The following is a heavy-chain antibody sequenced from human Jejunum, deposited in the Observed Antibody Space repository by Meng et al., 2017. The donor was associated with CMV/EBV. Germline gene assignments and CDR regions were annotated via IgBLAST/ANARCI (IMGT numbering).Heavy chain of an antibody. D-gene: IGHD3-22*01. Sequence: QVHLQESGPGLVXPXXXXXLTCRVSGDSINNHFWSWIRQPAGKKLEWIGRISSSGNTNYTPSFKSRVIMSLDTSNNQFFLKLTSVTAADTALYYCARGESRGYYYFDYWGQGILVTVSS. CDR2: ISSSGNT. CDR1: GDSINNHF. J-gene: IGHJ4*02. CDR3: ARGESRGYYYFDY. V-gene: IGHV4-4*07.